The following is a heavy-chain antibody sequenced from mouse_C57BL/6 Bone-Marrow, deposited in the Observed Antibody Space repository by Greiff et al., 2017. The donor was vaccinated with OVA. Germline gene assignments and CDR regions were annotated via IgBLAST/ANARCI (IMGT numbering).Heavy chain of an antibody. CDR1: GYAFSSYW. CDR2: IYPGDGDT. Sequence: QVQLKQSGAELVKPGASVKISCKASGYAFSSYWINWVKQRPGKGLEWIGQIYPGDGDTNYNGKFKGKATLTADKSSSTAYMQLSSLTSEDSAVYFCARSGADYWGQGTTLTVSS. CDR3: ARSGADY. D-gene: IGHD1-1*02. V-gene: IGHV1-80*01. J-gene: IGHJ2*01.